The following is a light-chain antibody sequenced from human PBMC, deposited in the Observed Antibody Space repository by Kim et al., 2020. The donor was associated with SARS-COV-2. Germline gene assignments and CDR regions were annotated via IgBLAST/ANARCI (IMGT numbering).Light chain of an antibody. CDR3: QQYSSFLYT. J-gene: IGKJ2*01. CDR1: QSVSTS. V-gene: IGKV1-5*01. Sequence: GDRVTITCRASQSVSTSLAWYQQKPGKAPRLLIYDASVLKSGVPSRFSGGASGTEFTHTISSVQPDDFATYYCQQYSSFLYTFGQGTKLEI. CDR2: DAS.